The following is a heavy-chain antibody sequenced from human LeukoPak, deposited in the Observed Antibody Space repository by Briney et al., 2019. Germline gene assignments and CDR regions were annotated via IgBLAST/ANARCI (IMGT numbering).Heavy chain of an antibody. CDR1: GFTFSDYY. Sequence: GGSLRLSCAASGFTFSDYYMSWIRQAPGKGLECVSYISSSGNTTYHADSVKGRFTISRDNAKNSLYLQMNSLRAEDTAVYYCAKVGIDGSGPFDHWGQGTLVTVSS. V-gene: IGHV3-11*01. D-gene: IGHD3-10*01. CDR2: ISSSGNTT. J-gene: IGHJ4*02. CDR3: AKVGIDGSGPFDH.